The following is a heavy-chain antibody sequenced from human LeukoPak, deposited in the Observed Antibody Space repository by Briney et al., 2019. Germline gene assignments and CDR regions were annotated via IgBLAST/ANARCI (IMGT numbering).Heavy chain of an antibody. CDR2: IYYSGST. CDR1: GGSISSGNNY. J-gene: IGHJ5*02. CDR3: ARGLRDYDSRTFDP. Sequence: TSQTLSLTCTVSGGSISSGNNYWSWIRQHPGKGLEWIGYIYYSGSTYYNPSLKSRVTISVDTSKNQFSLKLSSVTAADTAVYYCARGLRDYDSRTFDPWGQGTLVTVSS. D-gene: IGHD3-22*01. V-gene: IGHV4-31*03.